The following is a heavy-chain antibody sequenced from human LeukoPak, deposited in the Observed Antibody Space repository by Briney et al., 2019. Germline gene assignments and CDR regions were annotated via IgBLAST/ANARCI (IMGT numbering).Heavy chain of an antibody. CDR1: GYTFTSYG. V-gene: IGHV1-18*01. CDR2: ISAYNGNT. CDR3: ARDGEITMIVVAQSWFDP. J-gene: IGHJ5*02. Sequence: GASVKVSCKASGYTFTSYGISWVRQAPGQGLEWMGWISAYNGNTNYAQKLQGRVTMTTDTSTSTAYMELRSLRSDDTAVYYCARDGEITMIVVAQSWFDPWGQGTLVTVSS. D-gene: IGHD3-22*01.